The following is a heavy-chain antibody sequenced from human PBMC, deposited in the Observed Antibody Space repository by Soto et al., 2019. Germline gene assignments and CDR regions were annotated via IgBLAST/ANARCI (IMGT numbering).Heavy chain of an antibody. CDR2: IWYDGSNK. Sequence: GGSLRLSCAASGFTFSSYGMHWVRQAPGKGLEWVAVIWYDGSNKYYADSVKGRFTISRDNSKNTLYLQMNSLRAEDTAVYYCARGGTNSSGWYHYYGMDVWGQVTTVTVSS. V-gene: IGHV3-33*01. J-gene: IGHJ6*02. CDR1: GFTFSSYG. D-gene: IGHD6-19*01. CDR3: ARGGTNSSGWYHYYGMDV.